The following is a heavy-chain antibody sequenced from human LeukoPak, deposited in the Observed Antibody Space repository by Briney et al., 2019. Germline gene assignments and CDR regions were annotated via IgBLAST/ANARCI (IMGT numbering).Heavy chain of an antibody. D-gene: IGHD6-13*01. CDR3: ARIGQQLGFDY. CDR2: IDWDDDK. CDR1: GGSISSSSYY. J-gene: IGHJ4*02. V-gene: IGHV2-70*01. Sequence: TLSLTCTVSGGSISSSSYYWGWIRQPPGKALEWLALIDWDDDKYYSTSLKTRLTISKDTSKNQVVLTMTNMDPVDTATYYCARIGQQLGFDYWGQGTLVTVSS.